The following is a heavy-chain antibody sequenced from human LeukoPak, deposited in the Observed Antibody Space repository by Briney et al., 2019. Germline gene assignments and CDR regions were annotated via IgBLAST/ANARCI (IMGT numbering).Heavy chain of an antibody. V-gene: IGHV3-21*01. Sequence: GGSLRLSCAASGFTFSSYSMNWVRQAPGKGLEWVSSISSSSSYIYYADSVKGRFTISRDNAKNSLYLRMNSLRAEDTAVYYCARERVVAAAVPFDYWGQGTPVTVSS. D-gene: IGHD6-13*01. CDR1: GFTFSSYS. CDR2: ISSSSSYI. CDR3: ARERVVAAAVPFDY. J-gene: IGHJ4*02.